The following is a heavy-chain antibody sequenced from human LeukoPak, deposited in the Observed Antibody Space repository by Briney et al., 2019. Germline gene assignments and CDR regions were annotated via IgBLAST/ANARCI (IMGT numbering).Heavy chain of an antibody. V-gene: IGHV3-53*01. D-gene: IGHD3-22*01. CDR3: ARDLRSDSSGYYYPDY. CDR2: IYSGGST. J-gene: IGHJ4*02. CDR1: GFTFSSYA. Sequence: PGGSLRLSCAASGFTFSSYAITWVRQAPGKGLEWVSVIYSGGSTYYADSVKGRFTISRDNSKNTLYLQMNSLRAEDTAVYYCARDLRSDSSGYYYPDYWGQGTLVTVSS.